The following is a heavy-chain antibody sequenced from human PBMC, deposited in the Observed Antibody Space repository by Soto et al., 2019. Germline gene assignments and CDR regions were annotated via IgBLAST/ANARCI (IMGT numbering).Heavy chain of an antibody. CDR3: AKWGNEEDIVVVPAAIPPPYYYYGMDV. CDR2: ISGSGGST. Sequence: GGSLRLSCAASGFTFSSYAMSWVRQAPGKGLEWGSAISGSGGSTYYADSVKGRFTISRDNSKNTLYLQMNSLRAEDTAVYYCAKWGNEEDIVVVPAAIPPPYYYYGMDVWGQGTTVTVSS. V-gene: IGHV3-23*01. CDR1: GFTFSSYA. D-gene: IGHD2-2*01. J-gene: IGHJ6*02.